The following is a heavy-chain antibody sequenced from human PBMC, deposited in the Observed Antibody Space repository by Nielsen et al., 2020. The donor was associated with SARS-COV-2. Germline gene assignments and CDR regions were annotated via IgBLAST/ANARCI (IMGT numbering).Heavy chain of an antibody. J-gene: IGHJ4*02. V-gene: IGHV4-30-4*01. CDR2: IYYSGST. Sequence: SETLSLTCTVSGGSISSGDYYWNWVRQPPGKGLEWIGHIYYSGSTYYNQSLKSRVTISEDTSKNQFSLNLSSVTAADTAVYYCARTTVTTAFDYWGQGTLVTVSS. CDR3: ARTTVTTAFDY. CDR1: GGSISSGDYY. D-gene: IGHD4-17*01.